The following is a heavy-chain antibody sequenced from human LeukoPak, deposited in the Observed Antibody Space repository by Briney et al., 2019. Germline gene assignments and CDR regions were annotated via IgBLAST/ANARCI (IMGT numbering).Heavy chain of an antibody. CDR2: IYYSGST. V-gene: IGHV4-59*12. Sequence: SETLSLTCTVSGGSISSYYWSWIRQPPGKGLEWIGSIYYSGSTYYNPSLKSRVTISVDTSKNQFSLKLSSVTAADTAVYYCARGLADSSGYQYYYYYMDVWGKGTTVTISS. CDR1: GGSISSYY. CDR3: ARGLADSSGYQYYYYYMDV. J-gene: IGHJ6*03. D-gene: IGHD3-22*01.